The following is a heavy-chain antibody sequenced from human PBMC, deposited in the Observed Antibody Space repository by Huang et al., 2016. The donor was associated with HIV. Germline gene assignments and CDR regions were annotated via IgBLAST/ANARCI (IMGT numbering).Heavy chain of an antibody. J-gene: IGHJ6*03. CDR3: ARGKGGYYYYDMDV. V-gene: IGHV4-34*01. CDR1: GGSFSGYY. Sequence: QVQLQQWGAGLLRPSETLSLTCAVYGGSFSGYYGTWLRQPPGKGLEWIGEINHSESTNYNPALKSRVTISVDTSRNQFSLTLTSVTAADTAVYYCARGKGGYYYYDMDVWGKGTTVTVSS. CDR2: INHSEST.